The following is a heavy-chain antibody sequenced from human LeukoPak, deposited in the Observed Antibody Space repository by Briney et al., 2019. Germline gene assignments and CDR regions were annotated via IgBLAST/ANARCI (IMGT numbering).Heavy chain of an antibody. CDR3: SRDPGGTYSGYNFLDY. D-gene: IGHD5-12*01. J-gene: IGHJ4*02. CDR1: XXTFXXXX. Sequence: DPGGXLRLSCTXSXXTFXXXXXXXXXXXXXXXXXWXGXXXXXXYGGXTXXAAXVKXRLTXSRDDSKSIAYLQMNSLKTEDTAVXYCSRDPGGTYSGYNFLDYWGQGTLVTVSS. V-gene: IGHV3-49*03. CDR2: XXXXXYGGXT.